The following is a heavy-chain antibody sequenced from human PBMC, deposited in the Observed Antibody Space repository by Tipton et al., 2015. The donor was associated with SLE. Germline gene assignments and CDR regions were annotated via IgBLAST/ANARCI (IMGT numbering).Heavy chain of an antibody. CDR2: INHSGST. V-gene: IGHV4-39*07. CDR1: GGSISSGGYY. D-gene: IGHD7-27*01. CDR3: ARDVPSLLTGDRWDAFDI. J-gene: IGHJ3*02. Sequence: TLSLTCTVSGGSISSGGYYWSWIRQPPGKGLEWIGEINHSGSTNYNPSLESRVTISVDTSKNQFSLKLSSVTAADTAVYYCARDVPSLLTGDRWDAFDIWGQGTMVTVSS.